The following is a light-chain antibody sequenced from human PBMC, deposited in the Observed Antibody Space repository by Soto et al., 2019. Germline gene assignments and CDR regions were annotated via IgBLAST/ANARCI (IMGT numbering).Light chain of an antibody. CDR1: QNVDNF. CDR3: QQRTKWPPGLS. V-gene: IGKV3-11*01. J-gene: IGKJ4*01. CDR2: DST. Sequence: EVTLTQSPDILSLSPGERATLSCRASQNVDNFLAWYQHRPGHPPRLLIYDSTVRATGVSARFSASGSGADFTLTINNLEPEDFAIYYCQQRTKWPPGLSFDGGTRIEIK.